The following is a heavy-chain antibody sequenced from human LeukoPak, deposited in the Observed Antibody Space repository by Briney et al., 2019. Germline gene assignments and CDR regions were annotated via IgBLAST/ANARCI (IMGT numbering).Heavy chain of an antibody. D-gene: IGHD6-19*01. V-gene: IGHV3-21*01. CDR3: ARDPHGAGHAFAY. CDR1: GFTFSSYR. Sequence: PGGSLRLSCAASGFTFSSYRMNWVRQAPGKGLEWVASISSSSSYIYYADSVKGRFTISRDNAKNSLYLQMNSLRAEDTAVYYCARDPHGAGHAFAYWGQGTLDTVSS. CDR2: ISSSSSYI. J-gene: IGHJ4*02.